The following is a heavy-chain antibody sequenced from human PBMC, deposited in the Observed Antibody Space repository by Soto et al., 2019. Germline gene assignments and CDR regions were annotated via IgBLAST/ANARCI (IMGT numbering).Heavy chain of an antibody. D-gene: IGHD5-12*01. V-gene: IGHV4-61*01. Sequence: SETLSLTCTLSGGSVNIGSFYWSWIRQPPGKGLEWIGHMYYTGSTNYNPSLKRRVTISSGTSKNQFSLKVNSVTAADTAVYYCARIGDSGNWDRADTWGQGALVTVSS. CDR2: MYYTGST. J-gene: IGHJ5*02. CDR1: GGSVNIGSFY. CDR3: ARIGDSGNWDRADT.